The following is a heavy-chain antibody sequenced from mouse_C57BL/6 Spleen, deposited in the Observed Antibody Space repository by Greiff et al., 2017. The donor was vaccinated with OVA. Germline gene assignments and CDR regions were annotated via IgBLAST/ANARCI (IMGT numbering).Heavy chain of an antibody. V-gene: IGHV14-4*01. Sequence: EVKLMESGAELVRPGASVKLSCTASGFNIKDDYMHWVKQRPEQGLEWIGWIDPENGDTEYASKFQGKATITADTSSNTAYLQLSSLTSEDTAVYYCTPSSGYSTWFAYWGQGTLVTVSA. CDR1: GFNIKDDY. CDR2: IDPENGDT. CDR3: TPSSGYSTWFAY. J-gene: IGHJ3*01. D-gene: IGHD3-2*02.